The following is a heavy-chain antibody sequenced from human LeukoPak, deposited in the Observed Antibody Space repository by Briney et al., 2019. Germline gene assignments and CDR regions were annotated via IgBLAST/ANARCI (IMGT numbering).Heavy chain of an antibody. D-gene: IGHD3-22*01. V-gene: IGHV3-30*03. J-gene: IGHJ4*02. CDR1: GFTFSSYG. Sequence: PGGSLRLSCSASGFTFSSYGMHWVRQAPGKGLEWVAVISYDGSNKYYADSVKGRFTISRDNSKNTLYLQMNSLRAEDTAVYYCARWGSSGLSHDYWGQGTLVTVSS. CDR3: ARWGSSGLSHDY. CDR2: ISYDGSNK.